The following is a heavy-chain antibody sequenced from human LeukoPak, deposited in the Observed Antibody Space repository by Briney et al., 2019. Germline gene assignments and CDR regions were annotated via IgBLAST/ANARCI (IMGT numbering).Heavy chain of an antibody. CDR3: ASYNYDILTGYYVVDP. V-gene: IGHV4-38-2*02. CDR1: GYSISSGYY. J-gene: IGHJ5*02. CDR2: IYHSGST. Sequence: SETLSLTCTVSGYSISSGYYWGWIRQPPGKGLEWIGSIYHSGSTYYNPSLKSRVTISVDTSKNQFSLKLSSVTAADTAVYYCASYNYDILTGYYVVDPWGQGTLVTVSS. D-gene: IGHD3-9*01.